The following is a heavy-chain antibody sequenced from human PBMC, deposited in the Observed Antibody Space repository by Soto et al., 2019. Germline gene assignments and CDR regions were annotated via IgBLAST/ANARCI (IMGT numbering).Heavy chain of an antibody. D-gene: IGHD6-19*01. CDR2: INHSGST. V-gene: IGHV4-34*01. Sequence: SETLSLTCAVYGGSFSGYYWSWIRQPPGKGLEWIGEINHSGSTNYNPSLRSRVTISVDTSKNQFSLKLSSVTAADTAVYYCAYGSGWYGDYWGKGTLVTVS. CDR3: AYGSGWYGDY. J-gene: IGHJ4*02. CDR1: GGSFSGYY.